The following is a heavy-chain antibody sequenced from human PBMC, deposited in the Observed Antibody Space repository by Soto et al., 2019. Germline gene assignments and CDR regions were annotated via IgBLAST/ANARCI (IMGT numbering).Heavy chain of an antibody. D-gene: IGHD3-22*01. CDR1: GFHFRLYE. V-gene: IGHV3-48*03. CDR3: ARKGYYDSSGYYYYYYGMDV. CDR2: ISSSGSTI. Sequence: PGGSLRLPCAASGFHFRLYEMNCVRPAPGKGLEWVSYISSSGSTIYYADSVKGRFTISRDNAKNSLYLQMNSLRAEDTAVYYCARKGYYDSSGYYYYYYGMDVWGQGNTVTVS. J-gene: IGHJ6*02.